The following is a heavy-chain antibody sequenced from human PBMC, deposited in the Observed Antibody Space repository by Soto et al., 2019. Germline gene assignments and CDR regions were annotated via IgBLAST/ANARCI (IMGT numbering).Heavy chain of an antibody. CDR1: GYTFTGYY. J-gene: IGHJ4*02. D-gene: IGHD3-16*01. V-gene: IGHV1-2*02. Sequence: GASVKVSCKAPGYTFTGYYLHWIRQAPGQGLQWMGWMRPDSGGANYAQKFQGRVSMTRDTSTSTFYMELSRLASDDTAVYYCARDPHEGVYDYWGQGTQVTVSS. CDR2: MRPDSGGA. CDR3: ARDPHEGVYDY.